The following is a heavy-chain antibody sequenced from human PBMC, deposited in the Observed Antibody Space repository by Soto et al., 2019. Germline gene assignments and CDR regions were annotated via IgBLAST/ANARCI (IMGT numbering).Heavy chain of an antibody. CDR3: TRANSYSEY. V-gene: IGHV4-59*11. D-gene: IGHD7-27*01. J-gene: IGHJ4*02. CDR1: GGSISNHY. Sequence: QVQLQESGPGLVKPSETLSLTCTVSGGSISNHYWSWIRQPPGKGLEWIGYIYYNGNTNYNPPLKSRVTMSVATSKNQISLKLSSVTAADTAVYYCTRANSYSEYWGQGTLVTVSS. CDR2: IYYNGNT.